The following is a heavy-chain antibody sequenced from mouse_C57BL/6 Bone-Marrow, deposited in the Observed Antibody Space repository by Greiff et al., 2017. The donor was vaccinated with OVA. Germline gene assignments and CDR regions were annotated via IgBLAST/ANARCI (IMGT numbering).Heavy chain of an antibody. CDR3: ARRDYSNPYYFDY. D-gene: IGHD2-5*01. Sequence: VQLQQSGPELVKPGDSVKISCKASGYSFTGYFMNWVMQSHGKSLEWIGRINPYNGDTFYNQKFKGKATLTVDESSSTAHMELRSLTSEDSAVYYCARRDYSNPYYFDYWGQGTTLTVSS. V-gene: IGHV1-20*01. J-gene: IGHJ2*01. CDR1: GYSFTGYF. CDR2: INPYNGDT.